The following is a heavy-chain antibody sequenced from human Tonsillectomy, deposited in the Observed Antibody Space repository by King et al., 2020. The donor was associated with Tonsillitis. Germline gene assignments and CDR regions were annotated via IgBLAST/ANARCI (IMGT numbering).Heavy chain of an antibody. Sequence: QLVQSGAEVKKPGASVKVSCKASGYTFTNHAISWLRQAPGQGFQYVGWIIGYNGNANYQQNFQGRVIMTIDTSTTTAYMELRSLRSDDTAMYYCVRDSLAAYGSGSHDGFEIWGQGTMVAVSS. V-gene: IGHV1-18*01. CDR2: IIGYNGNA. CDR1: GYTFTNHA. D-gene: IGHD3-10*01. CDR3: VRDSLAAYGSGSHDGFEI. J-gene: IGHJ3*02.